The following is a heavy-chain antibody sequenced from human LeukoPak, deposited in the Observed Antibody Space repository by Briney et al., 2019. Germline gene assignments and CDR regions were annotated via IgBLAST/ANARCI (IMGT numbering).Heavy chain of an antibody. V-gene: IGHV3-9*01. Sequence: GGSLRLSCAASGFTFDDYAMHWVRQAPGKGLEWVSGISWNSGSIGYADSAKGRFTISRDNAKNSLYLQMNSLRAEDTALYYCAKDIGSTLNYYYMDVWGKGTTVTISS. D-gene: IGHD2/OR15-2a*01. J-gene: IGHJ6*03. CDR3: AKDIGSTLNYYYMDV. CDR1: GFTFDDYA. CDR2: ISWNSGSI.